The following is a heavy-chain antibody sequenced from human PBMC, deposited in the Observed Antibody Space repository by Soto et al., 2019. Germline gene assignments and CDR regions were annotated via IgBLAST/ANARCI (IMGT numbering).Heavy chain of an antibody. V-gene: IGHV3-53*01. CDR3: AKMYSGSSPLQY. Sequence: GGSLRLSCAASGFTVSSTYMSWVRQAPGKGLEWVSVIYSGGSTFYADSVKGRFTISRDNSKNTLYFHMNSLRAEDTAVYYCAKMYSGSSPLQYWGQGTLVTVSS. CDR1: GFTVSSTY. CDR2: IYSGGST. J-gene: IGHJ4*02. D-gene: IGHD1-26*01.